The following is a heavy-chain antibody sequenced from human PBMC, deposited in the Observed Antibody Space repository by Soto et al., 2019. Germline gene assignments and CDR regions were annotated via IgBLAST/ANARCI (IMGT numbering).Heavy chain of an antibody. CDR3: AREGGNYHTDY. CDR2: IWFDGSNK. CDR1: GFSFSGYG. D-gene: IGHD3-16*01. Sequence: QVQLAESGGGVVQPGRSLRLSCAAFGFSFSGYGRHRVRHAPGKGLEWVAAIWFDGSNKYYADSVKGRFTISRDNSKNTLYLQMNSLRAEETAVYYCAREGGNYHTDYWGQGTLVTVSS. J-gene: IGHJ4*02. V-gene: IGHV3-33*01.